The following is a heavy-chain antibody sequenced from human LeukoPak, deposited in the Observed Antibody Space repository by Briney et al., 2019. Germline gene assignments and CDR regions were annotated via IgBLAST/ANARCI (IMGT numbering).Heavy chain of an antibody. CDR1: GFTFSNYW. CDR2: INHDGSST. V-gene: IGHV3-74*01. CDR3: ARGDCSGGSCYLSLTTIDY. J-gene: IGHJ4*02. D-gene: IGHD2-15*01. Sequence: PGGSLRLSCAASGFTFSNYWMHWVRQGPGKGLVWVSRINHDGSSTNYADSVKGRFTISRDNAKNTLYLQMNSLRAEDTAVYYCARGDCSGGSCYLSLTTIDYWGQGTLVTVSS.